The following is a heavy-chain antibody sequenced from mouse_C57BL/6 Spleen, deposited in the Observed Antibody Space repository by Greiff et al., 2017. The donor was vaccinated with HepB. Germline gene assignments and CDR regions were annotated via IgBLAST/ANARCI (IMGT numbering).Heavy chain of an antibody. CDR2: IDPSDSYT. V-gene: IGHV1-59*01. CDR1: GYTFTSYW. J-gene: IGHJ2*01. CDR3: ASEDY. Sequence: VQLQQSGAELVRPGTSVKLSCKASGYTFTSYWMHWVKQRPGQGLEWIGVIDPSDSYTNYNQKFKGKATLTVDTSSSTAYMQLSSLTSEDSAVYYCASEDYWGQGTTLTVSS.